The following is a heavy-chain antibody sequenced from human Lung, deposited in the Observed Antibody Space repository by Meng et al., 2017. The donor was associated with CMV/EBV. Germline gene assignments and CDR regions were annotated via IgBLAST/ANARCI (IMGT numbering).Heavy chain of an antibody. V-gene: IGHV1-18*01. D-gene: IGHD6-13*01. CDR2: ISAYNGNT. J-gene: IGHJ4*02. CDR1: GYTITSYG. CDR3: ARDFSGYSSSSLY. Sequence: ASVKVSXKASGYTITSYGISWVLQAPGQELEWMGWISAYNGNTNYAQKLQGRVTMTTDTYTSTAYMELRSLRSDDTAVYYCARDFSGYSSSSLYWGQGTVVXVSS.